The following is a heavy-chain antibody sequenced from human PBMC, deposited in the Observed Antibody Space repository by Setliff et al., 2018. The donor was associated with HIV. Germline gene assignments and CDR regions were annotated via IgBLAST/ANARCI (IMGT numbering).Heavy chain of an antibody. D-gene: IGHD3-10*01. CDR2: INAGNGNT. J-gene: IGHJ4*01. CDR3: ARDGWDYYGSGTYPPLYYFDS. V-gene: IGHV1-3*01. CDR1: GYTFTSYA. Sequence: ASVKVSCKASGYTFTSYAMHWVRQAPGQRLEWMGGINAGNGNTKYSQKFQGRVTITRDTSASTAYMELSSLRSEDTAVYYCARDGWDYYGSGTYPPLYYFDSWGQGTLVTVSS.